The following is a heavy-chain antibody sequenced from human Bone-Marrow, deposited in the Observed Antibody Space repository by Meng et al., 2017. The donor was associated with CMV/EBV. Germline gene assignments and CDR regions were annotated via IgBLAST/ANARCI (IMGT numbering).Heavy chain of an antibody. Sequence: GSLRLSCIVSGGSISSSSYYWGWIRQPPGKGLEWIGSIYYSGSTYYNPSLKSRVTISVDTSKNQFSLKLSSVTAADTAVYYCARGRSSSGWYAEDYWGQGTLVTVSS. CDR3: ARGRSSSGWYAEDY. J-gene: IGHJ4*02. V-gene: IGHV4-39*07. D-gene: IGHD6-19*01. CDR1: GGSISSSSYY. CDR2: IYYSGST.